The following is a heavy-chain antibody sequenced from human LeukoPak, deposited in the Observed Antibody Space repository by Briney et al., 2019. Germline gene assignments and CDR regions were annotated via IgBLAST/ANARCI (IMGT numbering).Heavy chain of an antibody. J-gene: IGHJ6*03. V-gene: IGHV1-69*05. Sequence: GSSVKVSCKGSGGTLTSYAISWVRQAPGQGLEWMGGIIPIFGTVSYAQRFQGRVTVTTDESTRTVYMELSSLRSEDTAVYYRARGIRGDSYYYMDVWGKGTTVTVSS. CDR1: GGTLTSYA. CDR3: ARGIRGDSYYYMDV. D-gene: IGHD3-10*01. CDR2: IIPIFGTV.